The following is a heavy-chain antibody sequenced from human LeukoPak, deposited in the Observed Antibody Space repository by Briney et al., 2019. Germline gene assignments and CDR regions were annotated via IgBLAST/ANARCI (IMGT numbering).Heavy chain of an antibody. D-gene: IGHD6-13*01. V-gene: IGHV3-23*01. CDR2: ICDSGGGT. Sequence: PGASLLLSCSAFGFSFISDAMGSVRQAPGKGLEWVSAICDSGGGTYYADSVKGQFPFPRDHPKNTLALQLHSWRAQHTAVLYCAKDYGSSCYYYYYYMDVWGKGTTVTVSS. J-gene: IGHJ6*03. CDR3: AKDYGSSCYYYYYYMDV. CDR1: GFSFISDA.